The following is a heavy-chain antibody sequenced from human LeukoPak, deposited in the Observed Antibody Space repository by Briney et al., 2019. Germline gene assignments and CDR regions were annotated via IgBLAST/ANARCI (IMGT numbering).Heavy chain of an antibody. V-gene: IGHV4-34*01. CDR2: INHSGST. J-gene: IGHJ6*02. D-gene: IGHD5-12*01. CDR3: ARVGYVRYYGMDV. CDR1: GGSFSGYY. Sequence: SETLSLTCAVYGGSFSGYYWSWIRQPPGKGLEWIGEINHSGSTNYNPSLKSRVTLSVDTSKNQFSLKLSSVTAADTAVYYCARVGYVRYYGMDVWGQGTTVTVSS.